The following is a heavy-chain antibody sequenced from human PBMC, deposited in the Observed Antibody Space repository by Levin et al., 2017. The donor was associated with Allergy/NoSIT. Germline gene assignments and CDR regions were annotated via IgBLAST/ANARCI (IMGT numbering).Heavy chain of an antibody. CDR1: GFTFSNYW. CDR3: ARWGVTAGLDY. V-gene: IGHV3-7*01. Sequence: GGSLRLSCAASGFTFSNYWMSWVRQAPGKGLEWVANIKEDGSEKYYVDSVKGRFTISRDNAKNSVYLQMNSLRPEDTALYYCARWGVTAGLDYWGQGALVTVSS. D-gene: IGHD2-21*02. CDR2: IKEDGSEK. J-gene: IGHJ4*02.